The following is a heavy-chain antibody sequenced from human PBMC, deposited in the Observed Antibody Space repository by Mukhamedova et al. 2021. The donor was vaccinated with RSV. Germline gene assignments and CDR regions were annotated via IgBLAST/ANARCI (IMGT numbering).Heavy chain of an antibody. CDR1: SSYG. Sequence: SSYGMHWVRQAPGKGLEWVAFIRYDGSNKYYADSVKGRFTISRDNSENTLYLQMNSLRAEDTAVYYCASGSNFDYWGQGTLVTVS. J-gene: IGHJ4*02. V-gene: IGHV3-30*02. CDR3: ASGSNFDY. CDR2: IRYDGSNK. D-gene: IGHD1-26*01.